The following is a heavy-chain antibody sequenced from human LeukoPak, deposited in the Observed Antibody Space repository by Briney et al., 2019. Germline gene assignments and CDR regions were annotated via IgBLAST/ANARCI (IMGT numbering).Heavy chain of an antibody. CDR3: ARVGAGVDIVATSPFDP. V-gene: IGHV1-18*01. CDR2: ISAYNGNT. J-gene: IGHJ5*02. Sequence: GASVRVSSKASGYTFTIYGISWVRQAPGQGGERMGWISAYNGNTNYAQKLQGRVTITTDTSTSTAYMELSSLRSEDTAVYYCARVGAGVDIVATSPFDPWGQGTLVTVSS. D-gene: IGHD5-12*01. CDR1: GYTFTIYG.